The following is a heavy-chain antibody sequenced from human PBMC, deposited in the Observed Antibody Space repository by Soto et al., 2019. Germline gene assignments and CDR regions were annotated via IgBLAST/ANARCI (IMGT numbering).Heavy chain of an antibody. V-gene: IGHV3-20*04. CDR3: ARDHRWGYEYGDYGDS. CDR2: MHRNGNST. J-gene: IGHJ5*01. Sequence: EVQLVESGGGVVRPGGSLRLACVVSGFSLDEYGMSCVRQAPGKGPEWVSGMHRNGNSTGYADSVKGRFTISRDDAKNSLYLQMNSLRAEDTAFYYCARDHRWGYEYGDYGDSWGHGTLVTVSS. D-gene: IGHD4-17*01. CDR1: GFSLDEYG.